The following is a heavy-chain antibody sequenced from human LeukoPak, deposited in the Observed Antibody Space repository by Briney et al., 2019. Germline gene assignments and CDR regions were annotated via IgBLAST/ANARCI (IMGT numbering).Heavy chain of an antibody. J-gene: IGHJ4*02. CDR2: IFYSGNT. CDR1: GGSINSSSYY. CDR3: ARAFDY. V-gene: IGHV4-39*01. Sequence: SETLSLTCTVSGGSINSSSYYWGWIRQPPGKGLEWIGSIFYSGNTYDNPSLKSRVTISVDTSKNQFSLKLNSVTAADTAVYYCARAFDYWGQGTLVTVSS.